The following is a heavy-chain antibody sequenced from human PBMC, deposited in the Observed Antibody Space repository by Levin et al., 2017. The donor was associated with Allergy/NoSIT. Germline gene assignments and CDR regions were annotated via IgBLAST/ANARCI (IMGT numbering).Heavy chain of an antibody. CDR3: ARSRLTSYFLGYFDY. D-gene: IGHD3-9*01. V-gene: IGHV3-30-3*01. CDR2: ISYDGSNK. Sequence: GGSLRLSCAASGFTFSSYAMHWVRQAPGKGLEWVAVISYDGSNKYYADSVKGRFTISRDNSNNTLSLQMNSLRAEDTAVYYCARSRLTSYFLGYFDYWGQGTLVTVSS. CDR1: GFTFSSYA. J-gene: IGHJ4*02.